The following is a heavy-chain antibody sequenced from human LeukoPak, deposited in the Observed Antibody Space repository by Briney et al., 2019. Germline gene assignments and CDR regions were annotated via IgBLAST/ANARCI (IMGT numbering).Heavy chain of an antibody. CDR1: GGSISSSNW. CDR3: ARVIRAEENPTFDI. CDR2: IYHSGST. V-gene: IGHV4-4*02. Sequence: SETLSLTCAVSGGSISSSNWWSWVRPPPGKGLEWIGQIYHSGSTNYNPSLKSRVAISVDTSKNQFSLKLSSVTAADTAVFYCARVIRAEENPTFDIWGQGTMVTVSS. J-gene: IGHJ3*02.